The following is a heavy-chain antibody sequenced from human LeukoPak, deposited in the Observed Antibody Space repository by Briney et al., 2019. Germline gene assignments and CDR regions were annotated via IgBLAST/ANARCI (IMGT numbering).Heavy chain of an antibody. V-gene: IGHV3-48*03. CDR2: ISSSDSTI. CDR3: ARDYGGSSPFDY. D-gene: IGHD4-23*01. Sequence: HPGGSLRLSCAASGFTFSSYEMHWVRQPPGKGLEWVSYISSSDSTIYYADSVKGRFTISRDSAKNSLYLQMNSLRAEDTVVYYCARDYGGSSPFDYWGQGTLVTVSS. J-gene: IGHJ4*02. CDR1: GFTFSSYE.